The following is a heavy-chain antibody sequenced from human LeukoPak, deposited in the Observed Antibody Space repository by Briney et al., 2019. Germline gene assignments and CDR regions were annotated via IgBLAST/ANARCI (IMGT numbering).Heavy chain of an antibody. CDR3: ARGVAEQWLVQRWFDP. V-gene: IGHV3-30*04. J-gene: IGHJ5*02. Sequence: GRSLRLSCAACGFTFSSYAMHWVRQAPGKGLEWVAVISYDGSNKYYADSVKGRFTISRDNSKNTLYLQMNSLRAEDTAVYYCARGVAEQWLVQRWFDPWGQGTLVTVSS. D-gene: IGHD6-19*01. CDR2: ISYDGSNK. CDR1: GFTFSSYA.